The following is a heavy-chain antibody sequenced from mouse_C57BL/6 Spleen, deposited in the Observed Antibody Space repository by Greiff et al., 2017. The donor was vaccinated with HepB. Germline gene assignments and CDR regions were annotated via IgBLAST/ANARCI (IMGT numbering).Heavy chain of an antibody. CDR3: ARSGDGSSPYFDY. D-gene: IGHD1-1*01. CDR2: IYPGDGDT. J-gene: IGHJ2*01. Sequence: QVQLQQSGAELVKPGASVKISCKASGYAFSSYWMNWVKQRPGKGLEWIGQIYPGDGDTNYNGKFKGKATLTADKSSSTAYMQLSSLTSEDSAVYFCARSGDGSSPYFDYWGQGTTLTVSS. CDR1: GYAFSSYW. V-gene: IGHV1-80*01.